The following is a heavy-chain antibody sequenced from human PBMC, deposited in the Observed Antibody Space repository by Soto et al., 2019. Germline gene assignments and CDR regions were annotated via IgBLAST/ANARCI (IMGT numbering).Heavy chain of an antibody. CDR2: ISGNNGAT. J-gene: IGHJ5*01. Sequence: ASVKVSCKASGYTFANYGISWVRQAPGQGLEWMGRISGNNGATNYAPKVQDRITMTLDTSTGVASMALRSLRSDDTAIYYCVRDLKHLRVTGNWFDSWGQGTLVTVSS. D-gene: IGHD1-1*01. CDR3: VRDLKHLRVTGNWFDS. V-gene: IGHV1-18*04. CDR1: GYTFANYG.